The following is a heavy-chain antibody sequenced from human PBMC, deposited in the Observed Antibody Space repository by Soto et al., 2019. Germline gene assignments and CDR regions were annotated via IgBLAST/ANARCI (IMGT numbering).Heavy chain of an antibody. CDR3: ARSLAGIGAYWYFDL. D-gene: IGHD2-15*01. CDR2: LYDSWST. CDR1: GGSLSTDY. J-gene: IGHJ2*01. Sequence: QVHLQESGPGLVKPSETLSLSCTVSGGSLSTDYWTWIRQLPGKGLEWIGYLYDSWSTHYKPTLKSRVTIAIDTPQHQVALRLSAVTAADTAVYYGARSLAGIGAYWYFDLCGRGTLFTVAA. V-gene: IGHV4-59*01.